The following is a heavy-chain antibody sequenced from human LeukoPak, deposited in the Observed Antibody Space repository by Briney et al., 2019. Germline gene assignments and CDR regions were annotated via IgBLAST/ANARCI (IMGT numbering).Heavy chain of an antibody. Sequence: SETLSLTCTVSGGSISSGDYYWSWIRQPPGKGLEWIGYIYYSGSTYYNPSLKSRVTISVDTSKNQFSLKLSSVTAADTAVYYCARGTYYDFWSGFHYYYYMDVWGKGTTVTVSS. V-gene: IGHV4-30-4*08. CDR1: GGSISSGDYY. CDR2: IYYSGST. CDR3: ARGTYYDFWSGFHYYYYMDV. J-gene: IGHJ6*03. D-gene: IGHD3-3*01.